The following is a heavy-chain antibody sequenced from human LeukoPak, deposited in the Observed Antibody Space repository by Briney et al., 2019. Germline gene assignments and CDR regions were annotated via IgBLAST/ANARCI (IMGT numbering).Heavy chain of an antibody. D-gene: IGHD4-23*01. CDR1: GCSISSGDYY. V-gene: IGHV4-30-4*08. J-gene: IGHJ4*02. CDR3: ARDHGLVTLDY. Sequence: SETLSLTCTVSGCSISSGDYYWSWIRQPPGKGLEWIGYIYYSGSTYYNPSLKSRVTISVDTSKNQFSLKLSSVTAADTAVYYCARDHGLVTLDYWGQGTLVTVSS. CDR2: IYYSGST.